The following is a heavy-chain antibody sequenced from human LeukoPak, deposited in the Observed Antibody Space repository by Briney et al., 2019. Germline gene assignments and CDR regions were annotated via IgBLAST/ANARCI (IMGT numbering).Heavy chain of an antibody. CDR3: AREGRFLEWLSTRYYFDY. D-gene: IGHD3-3*01. CDR2: IIPILGIA. V-gene: IGHV1-69*04. Sequence: SVKVSCKASGGTFISYAISWVRQAPGQGLEWMGRIIPILGIANYAQKFQGRVTITADKSTSTAYMELSSLRSEDTAVYYCAREGRFLEWLSTRYYFDYWGQGTLVTVSS. J-gene: IGHJ4*02. CDR1: GGTFISYA.